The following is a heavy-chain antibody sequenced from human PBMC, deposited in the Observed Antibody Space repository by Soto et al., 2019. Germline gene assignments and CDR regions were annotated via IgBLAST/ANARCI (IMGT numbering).Heavy chain of an antibody. D-gene: IGHD1-1*01. CDR2: IKQDGSDK. V-gene: IGHV3-7*01. CDR3: ARVWNDGRIDY. J-gene: IGHJ4*02. CDR1: GFTLSSYW. Sequence: GGSLRLSCTSSGFTLSSYWMSWVRQAPGQGLGWVASIKQDGSDKKYVDPVKGRFTISRDNAKNSLYLEMNSLRAEDTAVYYCARVWNDGRIDYWGQGTLVTVSS.